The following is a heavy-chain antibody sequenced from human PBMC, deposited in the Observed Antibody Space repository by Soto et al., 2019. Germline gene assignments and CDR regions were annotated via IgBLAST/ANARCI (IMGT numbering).Heavy chain of an antibody. V-gene: IGHV4-61*01. Sequence: PSETLSLTCTVSGGSVSSGSYHWSWIRQPPGKGLEWIGYIYYSGSTNYNPSLKSRVTISVDTSKNQFSLKLSSVTAADTAVYYCARGLTRVAGTVYYFDYWGQGTLVTVSS. CDR3: ARGLTRVAGTVYYFDY. CDR2: IYYSGST. J-gene: IGHJ4*02. CDR1: GGSVSSGSYH. D-gene: IGHD6-19*01.